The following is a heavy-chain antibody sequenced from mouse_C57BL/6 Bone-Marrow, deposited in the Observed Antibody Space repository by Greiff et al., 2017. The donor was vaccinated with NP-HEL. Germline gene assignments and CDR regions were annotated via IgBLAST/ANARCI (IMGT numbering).Heavy chain of an antibody. CDR3: ARQLRLLPYAMDY. V-gene: IGHV1-54*01. CDR2: INPGSGGT. J-gene: IGHJ4*01. Sequence: VKLQESGAELVRPGTSVTVSCKASGYAFTNYLIEWVKQRPGQGLEWIGVINPGSGGTNYNEKFKGKATLTADKSSSTAYMQLRSLTSEDSAVYFCARQLRLLPYAMDYWGQGTSVTVSA. D-gene: IGHD3-2*02. CDR1: GYAFTNYL.